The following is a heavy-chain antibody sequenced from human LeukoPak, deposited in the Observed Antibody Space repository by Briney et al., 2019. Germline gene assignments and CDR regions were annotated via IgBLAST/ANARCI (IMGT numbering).Heavy chain of an antibody. CDR1: GFTFSSYA. J-gene: IGHJ4*02. CDR3: AKASWVSTADAVL. D-gene: IGHD3-16*01. CDR2: ISGSGGST. V-gene: IGHV3-23*01. Sequence: GGSLRLSCAASGFTFSSYAMSWVRQAPGKGLEWVSAISGSGGSTYYADSVKGRFTLSRDESRNTVYLHLNNLRVEDTAVYYCAKASWVSTADAVLWGQGTLVTVSS.